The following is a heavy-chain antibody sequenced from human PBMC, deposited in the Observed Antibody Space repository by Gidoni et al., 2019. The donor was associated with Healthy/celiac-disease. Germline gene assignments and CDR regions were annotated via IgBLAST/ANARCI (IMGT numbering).Heavy chain of an antibody. CDR1: GFPFRSYA. CDR3: AKDILYVLDTGLFFSGIIDY. J-gene: IGHJ4*02. CDR2: ISGSGGST. D-gene: IGHD5-18*01. V-gene: IGHV3-23*01. Sequence: EVQLLESGGGLVQPGGSLSLPCAASGFPFRSYAMIRGRPAPGKGLGWVSAISGSGGSTYYADSVEGRFTISGDNSKNTLYLQMNSLRAEDTAVYYCAKDILYVLDTGLFFSGIIDYWGQGTLVTVSS.